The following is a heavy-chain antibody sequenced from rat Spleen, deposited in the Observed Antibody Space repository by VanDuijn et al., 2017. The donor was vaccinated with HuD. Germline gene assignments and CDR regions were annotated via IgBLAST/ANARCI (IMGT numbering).Heavy chain of an antibody. J-gene: IGHJ2*01. Sequence: EVQLVESGGGLVQPGRSLKLSCAASGFTFSDYYMAWVRQAPTKGLEWVASISPSGGSTYYRDSVKGRFTISRDNAKSTLYLQMNSPRSEDTATYYCARETGYNSYFDYWGQGVMVTVSS. CDR3: ARETGYNSYFDY. CDR2: ISPSGGST. V-gene: IGHV5S23*01. D-gene: IGHD1-4*01. CDR1: GFTFSDYY.